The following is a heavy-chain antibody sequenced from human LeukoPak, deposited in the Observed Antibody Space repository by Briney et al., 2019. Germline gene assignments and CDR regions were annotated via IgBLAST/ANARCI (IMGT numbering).Heavy chain of an antibody. J-gene: IGHJ5*02. CDR1: GGSISSSTYY. CDR3: ARARSSGWYYGDGWFDP. D-gene: IGHD6-19*01. Sequence: SETLSLTCTVSGGSISSSTYYWGWIRQPPGKGLEWIGSIYYSGSTYYNPSLKSRVTISVDTSKNQFSLKLSSVTAADTAVYYCARARSSGWYYGDGWFDPWGQGTLVTVSS. V-gene: IGHV4-39*07. CDR2: IYYSGST.